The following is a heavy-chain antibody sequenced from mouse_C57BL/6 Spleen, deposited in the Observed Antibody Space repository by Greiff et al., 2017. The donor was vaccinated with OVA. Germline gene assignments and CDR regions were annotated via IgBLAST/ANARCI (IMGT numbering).Heavy chain of an antibody. CDR3: ARVGSSYRWYFDV. V-gene: IGHV3-6*01. CDR1: GYSITSGYY. Sequence: EVQLQQSGPGLVKPSQSLSLTCSVTGYSITSGYYWNWIRQFPGNKLEWMGYISYDGSNNYNPSLKNRISITRDTSKNQFFLKLNSVTTEDTATYYCARVGSSYRWYFDVWGTGTTVTVSS. J-gene: IGHJ1*03. CDR2: ISYDGSN. D-gene: IGHD1-1*01.